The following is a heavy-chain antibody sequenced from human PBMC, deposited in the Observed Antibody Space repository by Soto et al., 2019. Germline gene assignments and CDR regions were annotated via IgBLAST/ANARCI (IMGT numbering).Heavy chain of an antibody. Sequence: QVQLVQSGAEVKKPGSSVKVSCKASGGTFSSYTISWVRQAPGQGLEWMGRIIPILGIANYAQKFQGRVTITADNSTSTAYMELSSLRSEDTAVYYCARGGRMGGWYEVWGQGTLVTVSS. CDR3: ARGGRMGGWYEV. J-gene: IGHJ4*02. CDR2: IIPILGIA. V-gene: IGHV1-69*02. D-gene: IGHD6-19*01. CDR1: GGTFSSYT.